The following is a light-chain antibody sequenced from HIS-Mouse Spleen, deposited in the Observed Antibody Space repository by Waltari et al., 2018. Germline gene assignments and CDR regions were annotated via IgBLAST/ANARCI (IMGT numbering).Light chain of an antibody. CDR1: SSDVGGYNY. CDR3: SSYTSSSFNVV. J-gene: IGLJ2*01. CDR2: DVS. V-gene: IGLV2-14*03. Sequence: QSALTQPASVSGSPGQSITISCTGTSSDVGGYNYVSWYQQHPGKAPKLMIYDVSNRPSGVSNPFSGSRSGYTASLTISGLQAEDEADYYCSSYTSSSFNVVFGGGTKLTVL.